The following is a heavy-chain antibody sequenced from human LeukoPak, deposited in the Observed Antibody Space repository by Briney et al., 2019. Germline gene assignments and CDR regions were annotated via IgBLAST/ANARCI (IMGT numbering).Heavy chain of an antibody. V-gene: IGHV3-30-3*01. CDR2: ISYDGSNK. D-gene: IGHD5-12*01. CDR3: AREDIVATTYDY. J-gene: IGHJ4*02. Sequence: PGGSLRLSCAASGFTFSSYAMHWVRKAPGKGLEGVAVISYDGSNKYYADSVKGRFTISRDNSKNTLYLQMNSLRAEDTAVYYCAREDIVATTYDYWGQGTLVTVSS. CDR1: GFTFSSYA.